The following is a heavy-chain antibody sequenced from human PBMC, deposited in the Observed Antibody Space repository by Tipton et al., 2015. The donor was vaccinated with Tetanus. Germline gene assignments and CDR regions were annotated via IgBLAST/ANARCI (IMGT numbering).Heavy chain of an antibody. CDR3: ARDLTPVTTGGGYYYMDV. D-gene: IGHD4-17*01. Sequence: QSGAEVKKPGSSVKVSCKVSGGTFSSYAISWVRQAPGQGLEWMGGIIPLFCTKNYAQKFQGRVTITADESTNTAYMELSSLRSDDTAVYYCARDLTPVTTGGGYYYMDVWGKGTTVTVSS. CDR2: IIPLFCTK. J-gene: IGHJ6*03. CDR1: GGTFSSYA. V-gene: IGHV1-69*01.